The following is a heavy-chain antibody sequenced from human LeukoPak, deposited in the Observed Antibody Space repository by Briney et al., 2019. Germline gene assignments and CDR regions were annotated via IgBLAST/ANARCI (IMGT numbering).Heavy chain of an antibody. CDR1: GFTFSSYA. CDR3: AKYSGSYYDYFDY. CDR2: ISDSGSST. Sequence: GGSLRLSCAASGFTFSSYAMSWVRQAPGKGLEWVSGISDSGSSTYYADSVKGRFTISRDNSKNTLYLQMNSLRAEDTAVYYCAKYSGSYYDYFDYWGQGTLVTVSS. V-gene: IGHV3-23*01. D-gene: IGHD1-26*01. J-gene: IGHJ4*02.